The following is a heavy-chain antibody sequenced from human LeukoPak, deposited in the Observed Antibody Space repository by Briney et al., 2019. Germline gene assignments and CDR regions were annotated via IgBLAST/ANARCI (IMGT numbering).Heavy chain of an antibody. Sequence: PGGSLRLSCAASGFTSSSYSMNWVRQAPGKGLEWVSSISNSSSYIYYADSLKGRFTISRDNAKNSLYLQMNSLRAEDTAVYYCARDGYSSWYFAEYFQHWGQGTLVTVSS. CDR2: ISNSSSYI. J-gene: IGHJ1*01. CDR3: ARDGYSSWYFAEYFQH. CDR1: GFTSSSYS. V-gene: IGHV3-21*01. D-gene: IGHD6-13*01.